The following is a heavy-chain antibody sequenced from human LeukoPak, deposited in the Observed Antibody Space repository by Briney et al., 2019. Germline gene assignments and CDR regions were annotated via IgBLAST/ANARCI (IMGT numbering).Heavy chain of an antibody. J-gene: IGHJ4*02. Sequence: PGRSLRLSCAASGFTFDDYAMHWVRQAPGKGLEWVSGISWNSGSIGYADSVKGRFTISRDNAKNSLYLQMNSLRAEDTALYYCAKDMSPSMVRGKSPFDYWGQGTLVTVSS. CDR3: AKDMSPSMVRGKSPFDY. V-gene: IGHV3-9*01. D-gene: IGHD3-10*01. CDR1: GFTFDDYA. CDR2: ISWNSGSI.